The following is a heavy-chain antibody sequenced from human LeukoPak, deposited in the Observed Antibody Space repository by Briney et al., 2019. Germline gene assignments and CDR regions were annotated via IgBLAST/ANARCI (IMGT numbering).Heavy chain of an antibody. D-gene: IGHD6-19*01. J-gene: IGHJ4*02. CDR2: ISYDGSNK. CDR3: ARDRYSSGWTFFDY. V-gene: IGHV3-30*03. CDR1: GFTVSSNY. Sequence: GGSLRLSCAASGFTVSSNYMSWVRQAPGKGLEWVAVISYDGSNKYYADSVKGRFTISRDNSKNTLYLQMNSLRAEDTAVYYCARDRYSSGWTFFDYWGQGTLVTVSS.